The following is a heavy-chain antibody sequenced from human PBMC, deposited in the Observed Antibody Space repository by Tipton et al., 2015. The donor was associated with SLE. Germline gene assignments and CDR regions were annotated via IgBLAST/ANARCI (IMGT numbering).Heavy chain of an antibody. Sequence: SLRLSCAASGFTFSSFAMIWVRQAPGKGLEWVSCVSGTGGTEYYADSVKGRFTVSRDNSKNTLYLQMSGMRAEDTAVYYCAKGLNSWELTKFDYWGQGTLLTVSS. V-gene: IGHV3-23*01. CDR3: AKGLNSWELTKFDY. CDR2: VSGTGGTE. D-gene: IGHD1-26*01. CDR1: GFTFSSFA. J-gene: IGHJ4*02.